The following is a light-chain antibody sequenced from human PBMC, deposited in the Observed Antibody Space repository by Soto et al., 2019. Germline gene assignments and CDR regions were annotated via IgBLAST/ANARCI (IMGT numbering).Light chain of an antibody. CDR3: QRYGTSPFT. Sequence: VLTQSPDTLSLSPGERATLSCRASERISSNFLAWYQQRPGQAPRLLIYGASTRASGIPDRFSGSGSGTDFALTISRLEPEDFAVFYCQRYGTSPFTFGPGTTVEIK. V-gene: IGKV3-20*01. J-gene: IGKJ3*01. CDR1: ERISSNF. CDR2: GAS.